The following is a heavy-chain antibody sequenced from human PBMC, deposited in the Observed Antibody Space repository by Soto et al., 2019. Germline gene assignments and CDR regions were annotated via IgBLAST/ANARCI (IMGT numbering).Heavy chain of an antibody. CDR2: IYWDDDK. CDR3: AHRADSGYDIPPPVYFDY. J-gene: IGHJ4*02. CDR1: GFSLSTSGVG. Sequence: GSGPTLVNPTQTLTLTCTFSGFSLSTSGVGVGWIRQPPGKALEWLALIYWDDDKRYSPSLKSRLTITKDTSKNQVVLTMTNMDPVDTATYYCAHRADSGYDIPPPVYFDYWGQGTLVTVSS. V-gene: IGHV2-5*02. D-gene: IGHD5-12*01.